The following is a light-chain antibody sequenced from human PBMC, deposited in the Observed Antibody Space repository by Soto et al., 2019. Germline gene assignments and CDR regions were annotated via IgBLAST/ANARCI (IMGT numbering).Light chain of an antibody. Sequence: EIVMTQSPATLSLSPGERATLSCRASLSVSSDLAWYRQKPGQAPRLLIYRAFTRATRIPDRFSGSGSGTDFTLTISRLEPEDFAVYYCQQYASSPWTFGQGTKVDIK. CDR2: RAF. CDR3: QQYASSPWT. CDR1: LSVSSD. V-gene: IGKV3-20*01. J-gene: IGKJ1*01.